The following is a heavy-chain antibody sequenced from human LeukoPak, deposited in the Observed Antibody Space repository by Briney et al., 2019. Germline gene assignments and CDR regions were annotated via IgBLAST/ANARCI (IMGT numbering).Heavy chain of an antibody. Sequence: GGSLRLSCAASGFTFSSYSMNWIRQAPGKGLEWVSSISSGSSFIYYADSVKGRFTISRDNAKNSLYLQMNRLTAEDTAVYYCARDSGSPQDAFDIWAQAAMVTVSS. V-gene: IGHV3-21*01. D-gene: IGHD6-13*01. CDR1: GFTFSSYS. J-gene: IGHJ3*02. CDR2: ISSGSSFI. CDR3: ARDSGSPQDAFDI.